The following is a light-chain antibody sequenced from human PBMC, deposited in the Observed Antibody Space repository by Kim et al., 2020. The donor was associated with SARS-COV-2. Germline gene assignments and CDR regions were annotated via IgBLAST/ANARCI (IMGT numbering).Light chain of an antibody. CDR2: YDT. Sequence: PGKTARITCGGNSIVGKSVHWYQQKSGLAPVLVIYYDTDRPAGIPERFSGSNSGNTATLTISRVEAGDEADYYCQVWDDSGDHWVFGGGTQLTVL. J-gene: IGLJ3*02. CDR1: SIVGKS. V-gene: IGLV3-21*04. CDR3: QVWDDSGDHWV.